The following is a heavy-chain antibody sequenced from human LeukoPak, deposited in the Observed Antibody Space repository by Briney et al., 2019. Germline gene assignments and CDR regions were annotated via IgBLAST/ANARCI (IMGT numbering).Heavy chain of an antibody. CDR2: ISAYNGNT. CDR3: ARFYCSSTSCSYYYYMDV. Sequence: GASVKVSCKASGYTFTSYGISWVRQAPGQGLEWMGWISAYNGNTNYAQKLQGRVTMTTDTSTSTAYMELRSPRSDDTAVYYCARFYCSSTSCSYYYYMDVWGKGTTVTVSS. CDR1: GYTFTSYG. J-gene: IGHJ6*03. V-gene: IGHV1-18*01. D-gene: IGHD2-2*01.